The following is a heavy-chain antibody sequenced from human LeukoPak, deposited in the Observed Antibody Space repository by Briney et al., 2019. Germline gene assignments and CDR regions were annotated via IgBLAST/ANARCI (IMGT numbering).Heavy chain of an antibody. CDR3: ASQGDSSGKPDY. V-gene: IGHV4-59*08. D-gene: IGHD3-22*01. J-gene: IGHJ4*02. Sequence: KPSETLSLTCTVSGGSISSYYWSWIRQPPGKGLEWIGYIYYSGSTYYNPSLKSRVTISVDTSKNQFSLKLSSVTAADTAVYYCASQGDSSGKPDYWGQGTLVTVSS. CDR1: GGSISSYY. CDR2: IYYSGST.